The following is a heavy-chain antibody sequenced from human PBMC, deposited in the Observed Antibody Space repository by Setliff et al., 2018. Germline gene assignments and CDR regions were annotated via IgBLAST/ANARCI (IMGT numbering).Heavy chain of an antibody. J-gene: IGHJ6*03. V-gene: IGHV1-69*05. Sequence: SVKVSCKASGGTFSSYGISWVRQAPGQGLEWMGGTIPMFGSTKYAQKFQERDTIIKDEPTSTAYMEVSSLRTEDTAVYYCAREGVDTRSSTDYRYYMDVWGKGTTVTVSS. CDR1: GGTFSSYG. D-gene: IGHD5-18*01. CDR3: AREGVDTRSSTDYRYYMDV. CDR2: TIPMFGST.